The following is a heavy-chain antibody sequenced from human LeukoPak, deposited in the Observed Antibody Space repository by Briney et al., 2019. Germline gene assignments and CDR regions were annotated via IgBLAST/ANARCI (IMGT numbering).Heavy chain of an antibody. D-gene: IGHD3-22*01. J-gene: IGHJ4*02. CDR1: GFTFSSYA. CDR3: ARDRTSVVTSPDY. V-gene: IGHV3-30-3*01. CDR2: MSYDGSNK. Sequence: GGSLRLSCAASGFTFSSYAMHWVRQAPGKGLEWVAVMSYDGSNKYYADSVRGRFTISRDNSKNTLYLQMNSLRAEDTAVYYCARDRTSVVTSPDYWGQGTLVTVSS.